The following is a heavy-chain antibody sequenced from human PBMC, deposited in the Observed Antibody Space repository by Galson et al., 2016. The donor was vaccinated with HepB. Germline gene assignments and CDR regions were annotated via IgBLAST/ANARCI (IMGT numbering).Heavy chain of an antibody. CDR2: IDPRGGTT. D-gene: IGHD5-12*01. CDR1: GYTFTSNF. V-gene: IGHV1-46*01. J-gene: IGHJ2*01. Sequence: SVKVSCKASGYTFTSNFMHWVRQAPGQGPEWMGIIDPRGGTTSYPQRFQGRITMTRDTSTSTVYMELRSLKFEDTAVYYCARHHESRGYLDLWGRGTLVTVSS. CDR3: ARHHESRGYLDL.